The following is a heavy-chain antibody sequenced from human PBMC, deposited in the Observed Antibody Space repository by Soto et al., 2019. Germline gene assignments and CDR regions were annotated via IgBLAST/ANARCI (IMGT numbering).Heavy chain of an antibody. CDR1: GLTFITHA. V-gene: IGHV1-3*01. CDR2: INSDNGNT. CDR3: ARGRLYNFFGP. J-gene: IGHJ5*02. Sequence: ASVKVSCKASGLTFITHAIHWVRQAPGQRLEWMGWINSDNGNTKYSQKFQGRVTITRDTSASTAYMELSSLRSEDTAVYYCARGRLYNFFGPWGHGTQVTVSS.